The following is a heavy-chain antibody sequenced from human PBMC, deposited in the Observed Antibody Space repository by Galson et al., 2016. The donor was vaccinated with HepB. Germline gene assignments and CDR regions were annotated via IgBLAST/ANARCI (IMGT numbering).Heavy chain of an antibody. D-gene: IGHD3-16*01. Sequence: TLSLTCTVSGGSISTGDYYWSWIRKPPGTGLEWIGYIYYSGRTYYNPSLQSRVTISADTSKNQFSLKLISVTAADTALDYCASDGGNSNDYPRAFDMWGHGTMVTISS. CDR2: IYYSGRT. V-gene: IGHV4-30-4*01. CDR1: GGSISTGDYY. J-gene: IGHJ3*02. CDR3: ASDGGNSNDYPRAFDM.